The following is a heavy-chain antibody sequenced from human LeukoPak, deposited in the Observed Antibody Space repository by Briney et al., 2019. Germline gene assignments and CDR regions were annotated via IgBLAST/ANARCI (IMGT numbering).Heavy chain of an antibody. CDR1: GFTFSNAW. Sequence: GGSLRLSRTASGFTFSNAWMSWVRQAPGKGLGWVGRIKSKTDGGTTDYAAPVKGRFTISRDDSKNTLYLKMNSLKTEDTAVYYCIRLWFGEFIWGQGTMVSVSS. CDR3: IRLWFGEFI. V-gene: IGHV3-15*01. CDR2: IKSKTDGGTT. J-gene: IGHJ3*02. D-gene: IGHD3-10*01.